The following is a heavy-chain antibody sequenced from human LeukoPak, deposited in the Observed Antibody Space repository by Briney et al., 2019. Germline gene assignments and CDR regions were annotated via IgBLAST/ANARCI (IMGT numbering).Heavy chain of an antibody. D-gene: IGHD2-2*02. CDR2: INDSGST. J-gene: IGHJ4*02. V-gene: IGHV4-34*01. CDR1: DGSFSGYY. CDR3: ARGYDCSSSSCYTLFDL. Sequence: PSETLSLTCAVYDGSFSGYYWSWTRQPSGKGLEWIGEINDSGSTNYNPSLKSRFTISVDTSKNQFSLKLSFVTAADTAVYYCARGYDCSSSSCYTLFDLWGQGTLVTVSS.